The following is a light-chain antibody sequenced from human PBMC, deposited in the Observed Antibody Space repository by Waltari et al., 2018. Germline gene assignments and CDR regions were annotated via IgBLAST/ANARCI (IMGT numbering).Light chain of an antibody. Sequence: DIQMTQSPATLSASVGDRITITCRASQWISRWLVWYQQKPGKSPKLLIYQASSLESGVPSRFSGSGSGTEFTVTISSLQRDDFATYYCQQYDSSPWTFGQGTQVEI. CDR2: QAS. V-gene: IGKV1-5*03. CDR1: QWISRW. J-gene: IGKJ1*01. CDR3: QQYDSSPWT.